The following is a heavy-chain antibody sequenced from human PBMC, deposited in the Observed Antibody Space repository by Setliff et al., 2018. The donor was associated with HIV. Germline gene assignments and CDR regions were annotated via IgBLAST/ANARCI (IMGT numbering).Heavy chain of an antibody. CDR2: IDSDGSST. V-gene: IGHV3-74*01. J-gene: IGHJ4*02. Sequence: PGGSLRLSCAASGFTFSSYWTHWVRQAPGKGLVWVSRIDSDGSSTNYADSVKGRFTISRDNARNTLYLQMNSLRAADTAVYYCARSTWFGSWYYFDYWGQGTLVTVSS. CDR3: ARSTWFGSWYYFDY. D-gene: IGHD6-13*01. CDR1: GFTFSSYW.